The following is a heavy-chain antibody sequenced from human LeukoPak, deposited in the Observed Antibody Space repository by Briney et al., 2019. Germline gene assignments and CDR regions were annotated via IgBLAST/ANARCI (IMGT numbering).Heavy chain of an antibody. Sequence: SETLSLTCAVYGGSFSESCWSWIRQPPGKGLEWIGEINHSGSTNYNPSLKSRVTISVDTSKKQFSLKLSSVTAADTAVYYCARSYLGGWCYFDYWGQGTLVTVSS. V-gene: IGHV4-34*01. CDR2: INHSGST. CDR3: ARSYLGGWCYFDY. CDR1: GGSFSESC. J-gene: IGHJ4*02. D-gene: IGHD6-19*01.